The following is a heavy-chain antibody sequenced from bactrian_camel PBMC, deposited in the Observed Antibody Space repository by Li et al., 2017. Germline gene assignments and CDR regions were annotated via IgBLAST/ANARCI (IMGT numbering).Heavy chain of an antibody. D-gene: IGHD5*01. V-gene: IGHV3S6*01. CDR2: IYSDGSKT. Sequence: HVQLVESGGGLVQPGGSLRLSCSASGFKFGDYGMTWVRQAPGKGLEWVSSIYSDGSKTYYSDSVKGRFTISRDNAKNTLYLQMNSLKTEDTAVYYCAIHFYGFSDWGQGTQVTVS. CDR3: AIHFYGFSD. CDR1: GFKFGDYG. J-gene: IGHJ4*01.